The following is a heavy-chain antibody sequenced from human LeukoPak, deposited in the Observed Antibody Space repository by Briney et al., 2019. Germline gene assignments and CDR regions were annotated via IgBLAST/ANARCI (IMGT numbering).Heavy chain of an antibody. D-gene: IGHD3-3*01. CDR3: AREANYDFWSGLDY. Sequence: SQTLSLTCTVSGGSISSGDYYWSWIRQPPGKGLEWIGYIYYSGSTYYNPSLKSRVTISVDTSKNQFSLKLSSVTAADTAVYYCAREANYDFWSGLDYWGQGTLVTVSS. CDR1: GGSISSGDYY. V-gene: IGHV4-30-4*01. J-gene: IGHJ4*02. CDR2: IYYSGST.